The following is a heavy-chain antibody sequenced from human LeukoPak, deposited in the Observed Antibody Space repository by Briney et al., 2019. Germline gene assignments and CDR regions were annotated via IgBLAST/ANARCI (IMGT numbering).Heavy chain of an antibody. V-gene: IGHV1-46*01. J-gene: IGHJ4*02. Sequence: GASVKVSCKASGYTFTTYYMHWERQAPGQGLEWMGIINPNGGSTSYAQKFQGRVTMTRDMSTSTVYMELGSLRSEDTAIYYCTRGARRSASGDYFDYWGQGTLVTVSS. CDR1: GYTFTTYY. D-gene: IGHD6-25*01. CDR3: TRGARRSASGDYFDY. CDR2: INPNGGST.